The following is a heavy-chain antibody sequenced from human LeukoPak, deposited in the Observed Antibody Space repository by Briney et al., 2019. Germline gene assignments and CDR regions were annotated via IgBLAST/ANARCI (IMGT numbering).Heavy chain of an antibody. CDR3: AKGKDFNGYYVDS. CDR2: SGGSGGAT. CDR1: GFTFSSFG. Sequence: PGGFLRLSCAASGFTFSSFGMSWVRQSPETGLEWVSVSGGSGGATHYAESVKGWFPIFRDNSKNTLYLEMSRLRADDTAVYYCAKGKDFNGYYVDSWGQGTLVTVSS. V-gene: IGHV3-23*01. J-gene: IGHJ4*02. D-gene: IGHD3-3*01.